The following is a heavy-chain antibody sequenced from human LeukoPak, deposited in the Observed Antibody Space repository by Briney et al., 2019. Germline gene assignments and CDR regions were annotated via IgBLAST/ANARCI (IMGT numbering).Heavy chain of an antibody. CDR1: GFTFSSYG. CDR2: ISYDGSNK. Sequence: SGGSLRLSCAASGFTFSSYGMHWVRQAPGKGLEWVAVISYDGSNKYYADSVKGRFTISRDNSKNTLYLQMNSLRAEDTAVYYCAKIDSSAFDIWGQGTMVTVSS. CDR3: AKIDSSAFDI. J-gene: IGHJ3*02. V-gene: IGHV3-30*18.